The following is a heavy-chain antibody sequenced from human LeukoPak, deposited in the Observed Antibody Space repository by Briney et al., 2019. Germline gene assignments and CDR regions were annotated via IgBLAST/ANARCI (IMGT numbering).Heavy chain of an antibody. CDR3: TRGAAYDL. CDR1: GFAFSSYY. J-gene: IGHJ5*02. Sequence: GGSLRLSCAVSGFAFSSYYMHWVRQAPGKGLVWVSRINYDGSTTSYADSVKGRFTISRDNAKNTLYLQMTSLRAEDTAVYYCTRGAAYDLWGQGTLVTVSS. V-gene: IGHV3-74*01. CDR2: INYDGSTT.